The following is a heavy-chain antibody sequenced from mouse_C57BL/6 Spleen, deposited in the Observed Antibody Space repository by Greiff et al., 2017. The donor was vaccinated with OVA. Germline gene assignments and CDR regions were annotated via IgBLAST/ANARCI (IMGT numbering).Heavy chain of an antibody. CDR1: GYTFTSYW. CDR2: IDPSDSYT. D-gene: IGHD1-1*01. Sequence: VQLQQPGAELVMPGASVKLSCKASGYTFTSYWMHWVKQRTGQGLEWIGEIDPSDSYTNYNQKFKGKSTLTVDKSSSTAYMQLSSLTSEDSAVYYCARSLFTTVVATDYWGQGTTLTVSS. V-gene: IGHV1-69*01. CDR3: ARSLFTTVVATDY. J-gene: IGHJ2*01.